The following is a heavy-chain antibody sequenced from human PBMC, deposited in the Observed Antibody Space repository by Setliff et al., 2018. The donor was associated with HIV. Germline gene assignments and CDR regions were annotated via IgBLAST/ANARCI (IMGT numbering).Heavy chain of an antibody. CDR2: ISGSGGST. Sequence: GGSLRLSCAASGFTFSSYAMCWVRQAPGKGVEWDSAISGSGGSTYYADSVKGRFTISRDNAKNTLYLQMNSLRAEDTAVYYCARKTAYYYGSGTYYKFDYWGQGTLVTVSS. D-gene: IGHD3-10*01. CDR1: GFTFSSYA. J-gene: IGHJ4*02. CDR3: ARKTAYYYGSGTYYKFDY. V-gene: IGHV3-23*01.